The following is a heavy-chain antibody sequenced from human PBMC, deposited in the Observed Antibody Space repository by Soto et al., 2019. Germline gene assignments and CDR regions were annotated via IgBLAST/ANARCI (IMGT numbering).Heavy chain of an antibody. J-gene: IGHJ4*01. CDR1: GYSISSGYS. V-gene: IGHV4-38-2*02. CDR3: AALWFGELAFNY. Sequence: SETLSLTCSVSGYSISSGYSWGWVRQAPGKGLEWLGSVYHNGIMFHNPSFQSRVTISVDTSKNQFSLNLRSVTAADTAVYYCAALWFGELAFNYWGHGILVTVYS. CDR2: VYHNGIM. D-gene: IGHD3-10*01.